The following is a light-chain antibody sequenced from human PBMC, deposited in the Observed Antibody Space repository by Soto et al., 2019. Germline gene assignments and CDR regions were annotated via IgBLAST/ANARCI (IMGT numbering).Light chain of an antibody. CDR1: SSNIGSNT. Sequence: QAVVTQPPSASGTPGQRVTISCSGSSSNIGSNTVNWYQQLPGTAPKLLIYRSNQRPSGVPDRFSGSKSGASASLAISGLQSEDEADYYCAAWDDSLNGLVFGGGTKLTVL. V-gene: IGLV1-44*01. J-gene: IGLJ2*01. CDR3: AAWDDSLNGLV. CDR2: RSN.